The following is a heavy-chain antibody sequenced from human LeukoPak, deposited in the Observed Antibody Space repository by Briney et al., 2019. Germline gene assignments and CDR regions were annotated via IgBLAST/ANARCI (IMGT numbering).Heavy chain of an antibody. CDR3: SRGSGGV. Sequence: GGSLRLSCTASGSTFGDYAMSWVRQAPGKGLEWVGFIRSKAYGGTTQYAASVKGRFTISRDDSKSIAYLQMNSLKTEDTGVYYCSRGSGGVWGQGTLVTVSS. V-gene: IGHV3-49*04. J-gene: IGHJ4*02. CDR1: GSTFGDYA. D-gene: IGHD6-19*01. CDR2: IRSKAYGGTT.